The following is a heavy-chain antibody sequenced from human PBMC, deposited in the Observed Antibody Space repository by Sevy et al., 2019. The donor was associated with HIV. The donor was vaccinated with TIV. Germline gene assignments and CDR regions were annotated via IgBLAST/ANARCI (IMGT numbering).Heavy chain of an antibody. CDR3: ARERVTGTTANLDY. V-gene: IGHV1-2*02. Sequence: ASVKVSCKVSGYTFTGYYMHWVRQAPGQGLEWMGWINPNSGGTNYAQKFQGRVTMTRDTSISTAYMELSRLRSDDTAVYYCARERVTGTTANLDYWGQGTLVTVSS. CDR1: GYTFTGYY. CDR2: INPNSGGT. D-gene: IGHD1-7*01. J-gene: IGHJ4*02.